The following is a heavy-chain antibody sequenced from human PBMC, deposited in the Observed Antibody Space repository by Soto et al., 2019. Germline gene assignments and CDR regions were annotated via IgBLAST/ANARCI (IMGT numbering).Heavy chain of an antibody. CDR2: ISSSGEYT. CDR3: VKVIYDSGWYGFYFDN. J-gene: IGHJ4*02. D-gene: IGHD6-19*01. V-gene: IGHV3-64D*06. CDR1: GFTFSRHA. Sequence: GGSLRLSCLASGFTFSRHAMHWGGQAPGKGLEYLSAISSSGEYTYYADSVKGRFTISRDNSRNTLYFQMSSLRPEDTAVYFCVKVIYDSGWYGFYFDNWGQGT.